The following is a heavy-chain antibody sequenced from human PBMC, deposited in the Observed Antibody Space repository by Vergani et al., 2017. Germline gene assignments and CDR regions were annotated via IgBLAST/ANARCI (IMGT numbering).Heavy chain of an antibody. CDR3: ARRSTEGARYWYFDL. Sequence: QVQLQESGPGLVKPSETLSLTCTVSGGSISSYYWSWIRQPPGKGLEWIGYIYYSGSTNYNPSLKSRVTISVDTSKNQFSLKLSSVTAADTAVYYCARRSTEGARYWYFDLWGRGTLVTVSS. D-gene: IGHD5/OR15-5a*01. J-gene: IGHJ2*01. CDR1: GGSISSYY. CDR2: IYYSGST. V-gene: IGHV4-59*01.